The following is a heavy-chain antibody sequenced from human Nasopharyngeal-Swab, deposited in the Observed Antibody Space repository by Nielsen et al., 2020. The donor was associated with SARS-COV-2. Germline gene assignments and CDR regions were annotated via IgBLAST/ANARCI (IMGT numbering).Heavy chain of an antibody. CDR3: ARGTSDWRGIDY. CDR2: ITSGGRTQ. Sequence: GESLKISCAASGFTFRNHGMHWVRQAPGKGLEWVGIITSGGRTQVYADSVEGRFTISRDNAKNTLYLQMNSLRVEDTAVYFCARGTSDWRGIDYWGQGTLVTVSS. J-gene: IGHJ4*02. D-gene: IGHD6-19*01. V-gene: IGHV3-30*03. CDR1: GFTFRNHG.